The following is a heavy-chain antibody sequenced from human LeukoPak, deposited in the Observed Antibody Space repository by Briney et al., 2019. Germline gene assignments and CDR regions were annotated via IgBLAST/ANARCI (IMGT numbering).Heavy chain of an antibody. CDR1: GGSISSSNW. V-gene: IGHV4-4*02. J-gene: IGHJ3*02. CDR2: INHSGST. CDR3: ARPLVPYCSSTSCYKNEAFDI. Sequence: SETLSLTCAVSGGSISSSNWWSWVRQPPGKGLEWIGEINHSGSTNYNPSLKSRVTISVDTSKNQFSLKLSSVTAADTAVYYCARPLVPYCSSTSCYKNEAFDIWGQGTMVTVSS. D-gene: IGHD2-2*02.